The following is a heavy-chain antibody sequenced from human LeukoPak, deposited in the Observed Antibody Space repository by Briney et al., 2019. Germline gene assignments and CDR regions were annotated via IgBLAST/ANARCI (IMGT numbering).Heavy chain of an antibody. CDR1: GGSTGSYY. D-gene: IGHD6-13*01. V-gene: IGHV4-59*01. J-gene: IGHJ4*02. Sequence: KASETLSLTCTVSGGSTGSYYWSWIRQPPGKGLEWIGCIYYSGSSNYNPSLKSRVTMLVDTSKNQFSLKLNSVTAADTAVYYCARHGTIAAAGYFDYWGQGSLVTVSS. CDR3: ARHGTIAAAGYFDY. CDR2: IYYSGSS.